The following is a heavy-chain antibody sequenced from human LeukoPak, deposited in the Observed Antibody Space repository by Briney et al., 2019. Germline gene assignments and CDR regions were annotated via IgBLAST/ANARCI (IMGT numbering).Heavy chain of an antibody. CDR3: ARIYFGPDY. J-gene: IGHJ4*02. D-gene: IGHD3-9*01. CDR1: GYSFTAHY. CDR2: INPNSGDT. Sequence: ASVKVSCKASGYSFTAHYMHWVRQAPGQGLEWMGWINPNSGDTNYAQKFQGRVTMTRDTSISTVYMELSRLRSDDTAVYFCARIYFGPDYWGQGTLVTVSS. V-gene: IGHV1-2*02.